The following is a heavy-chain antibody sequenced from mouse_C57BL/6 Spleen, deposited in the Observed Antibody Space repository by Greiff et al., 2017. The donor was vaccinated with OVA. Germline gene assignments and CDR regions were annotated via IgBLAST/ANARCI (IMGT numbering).Heavy chain of an antibody. J-gene: IGHJ4*01. Sequence: EVQRVESGPELVKPGASVKIPCKASGYTFTDYNMDWVKQSHGKSLEWIGDINPNNGGTIYNQKFKGKATLTVDKSSSTAYMELRSLTSEDTAVYYCARGQLYYSNYGYAMDYWGQGTSVTVSS. CDR1: GYTFTDYN. CDR3: ARGQLYYSNYGYAMDY. D-gene: IGHD2-5*01. CDR2: INPNNGGT. V-gene: IGHV1-18*01.